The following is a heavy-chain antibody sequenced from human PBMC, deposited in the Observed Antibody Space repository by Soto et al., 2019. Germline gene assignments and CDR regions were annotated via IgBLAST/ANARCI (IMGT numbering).Heavy chain of an antibody. CDR3: ARWIQKRLSEDDC. CDR1: GFTFSKYW. Sequence: EVPLVESGGGLVQPGESLRLSCAGSGFTFSKYWMKWVRQAPGKGLEWVASINQDGGEKHHVDSVKGRFTISRDNAKNSVYLQMDSLRPEDTAVYYCARWIQKRLSEDDCWGQGTQVTVSS. CDR2: INQDGGEK. D-gene: IGHD5-18*01. J-gene: IGHJ4*02. V-gene: IGHV3-7*03.